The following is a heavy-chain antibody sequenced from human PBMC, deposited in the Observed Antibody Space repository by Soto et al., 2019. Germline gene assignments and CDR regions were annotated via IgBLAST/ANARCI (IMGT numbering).Heavy chain of an antibody. V-gene: IGHV3-23*01. CDR1: GFTFSSNA. Sequence: EVQLLGSGGGLVQPGGSLRLSCAASGFTFSSNAMSWVRQAPGKGLEWVSHISGSGGVTYYAGSVKGRFTISRDNSKNTLNLQMNRLRVEDTAVYYCAREGVYSDYGDAFDIWGQGTMVTVSS. J-gene: IGHJ3*02. CDR3: AREGVYSDYGDAFDI. D-gene: IGHD5-12*01. CDR2: ISGSGGVT.